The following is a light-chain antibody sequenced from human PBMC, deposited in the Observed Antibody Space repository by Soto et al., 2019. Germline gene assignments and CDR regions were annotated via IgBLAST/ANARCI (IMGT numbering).Light chain of an antibody. Sequence: QAVVTQPPSVSGAPGQRVTISCTGSSSNIGAGYNVHWYQQLPGTAPKLLIYVNSNRPSGVPDRFSGSKSGTSASLAITGLQAEDEADYYCQSYDSSLRGVFGGGTKLTVL. CDR2: VNS. V-gene: IGLV1-40*01. CDR3: QSYDSSLRGV. CDR1: SSNIGAGYN. J-gene: IGLJ2*01.